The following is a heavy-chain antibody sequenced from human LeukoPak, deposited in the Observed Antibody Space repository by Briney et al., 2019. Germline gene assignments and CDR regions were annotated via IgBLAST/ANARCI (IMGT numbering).Heavy chain of an antibody. D-gene: IGHD6-19*01. Sequence: GGSRRLSCAASGFTFSSYSMNCVRQAPGKGLEWDSSISSSSSYIYYADSVKGRFTISRDNAKISLYLQMNSLRAEDTAVYYCARDLPYEAVAGHCAFDIWGQGTMVTVSS. CDR3: ARDLPYEAVAGHCAFDI. CDR2: ISSSSSYI. CDR1: GFTFSSYS. J-gene: IGHJ3*02. V-gene: IGHV3-21*01.